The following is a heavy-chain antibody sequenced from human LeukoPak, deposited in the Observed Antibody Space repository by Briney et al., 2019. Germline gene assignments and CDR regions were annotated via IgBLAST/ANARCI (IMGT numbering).Heavy chain of an antibody. CDR3: ASALSAADISKPY. CDR2: ISYDGSDK. D-gene: IGHD6-13*01. J-gene: IGHJ4*02. Sequence: GGSLRLSCAASGFTFSSYAIHWVRQAPGKGLEWVAVISYDGSDKYYADSVKGRFTISRDNSKNTLYLQMNSLRAEDTAVYYCASALSAADISKPYWGQGTLVTVSS. V-gene: IGHV3-30*04. CDR1: GFTFSSYA.